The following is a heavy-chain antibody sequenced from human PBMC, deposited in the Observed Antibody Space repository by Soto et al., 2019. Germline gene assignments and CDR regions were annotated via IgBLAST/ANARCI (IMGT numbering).Heavy chain of an antibody. CDR3: ASPTRNCSSTSCPTTTNAFDI. V-gene: IGHV1-69*02. D-gene: IGHD2-2*01. CDR1: GGTFSSYT. Sequence: QVQLVQSGAEVKKPGSSVKVSCKASGGTFSSYTISWVRQAPGQGLEWMGRIIPILGIANYAQKFQGRVMITADKSTSTAYMELSSLRSEDTAVYYCASPTRNCSSTSCPTTTNAFDIWGQGTMVTVSS. CDR2: IIPILGIA. J-gene: IGHJ3*02.